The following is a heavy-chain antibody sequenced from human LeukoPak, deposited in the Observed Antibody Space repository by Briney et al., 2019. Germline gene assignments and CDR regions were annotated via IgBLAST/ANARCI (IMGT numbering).Heavy chain of an antibody. CDR3: AKDLSSGWYPYYFDF. Sequence: AEGSLRLSCAASGFTFSNYAMNWVRQAPGKGLEWVSAISGSGAATFNADSVKGRFTISRDNSKNTLYLQMNSLGAEDTAVYYCAKDLSSGWYPYYFDFWGRGTLVTVSS. D-gene: IGHD6-19*01. J-gene: IGHJ4*02. CDR2: ISGSGAAT. V-gene: IGHV3-23*01. CDR1: GFTFSNYA.